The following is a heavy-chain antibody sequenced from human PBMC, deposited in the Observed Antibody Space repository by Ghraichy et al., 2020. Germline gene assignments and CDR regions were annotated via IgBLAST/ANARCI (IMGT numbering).Heavy chain of an antibody. Sequence: GGSLRLSCAASGLTFSTYSMNWVRQAPGKGLEWVSYISSSSSTIYYADSVKGRFTISRDNAKNSLYLQMNSLRVEDTAVYYCARGDTIFGGGDNIWGQGTMVTVSS. CDR2: ISSSSSTI. CDR3: ARGDTIFGGGDNI. V-gene: IGHV3-48*01. J-gene: IGHJ3*02. D-gene: IGHD3-3*01. CDR1: GLTFSTYS.